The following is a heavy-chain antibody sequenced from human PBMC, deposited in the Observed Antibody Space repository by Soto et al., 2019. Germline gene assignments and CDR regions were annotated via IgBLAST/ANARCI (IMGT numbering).Heavy chain of an antibody. CDR1: GFTFSSYA. J-gene: IGHJ3*02. D-gene: IGHD3-22*01. V-gene: IGHV3-30*14. CDR3: ARVGDYYDSSGYYFFDI. CDR2: ISYDGSNK. Sequence: QVQLVESGGGVVQPGRSLRLSCAASGFTFSSYAMHWVRQAPGKGLEWVAVISYDGSNKYYADSVKGRFTISRDNSKNTRNLQMNSLGAEDTAVYYCARVGDYYDSSGYYFFDIWGQGTMVTVSS.